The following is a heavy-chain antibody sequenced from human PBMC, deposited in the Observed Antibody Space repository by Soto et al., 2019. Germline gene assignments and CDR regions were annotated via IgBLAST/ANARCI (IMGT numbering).Heavy chain of an antibody. Sequence: EVQLVESGGVVVQPGGSLRLSCAASGFTFDDYAMHWVRQAPGKGLEWVSLISWGGGSTYYADSVKGRFTISRDNSKNSLYLQMNSLRAEDTALYYCAKDMGAAAGNYGMDVWGQGTTVTVSS. CDR1: GFTFDDYA. V-gene: IGHV3-43D*04. CDR2: ISWGGGST. D-gene: IGHD6-13*01. J-gene: IGHJ6*02. CDR3: AKDMGAAAGNYGMDV.